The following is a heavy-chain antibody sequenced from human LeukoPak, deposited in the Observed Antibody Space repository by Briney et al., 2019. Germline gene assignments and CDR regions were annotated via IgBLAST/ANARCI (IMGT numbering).Heavy chain of an antibody. Sequence: GWSLRLSCAASGFTFSTYGIHWVRQAPGKGLEWVAFIRYDGTNKWYADSVKGRFTISRDNSKNMLYLQMNSLRAEDTAVYHCAKDRDYGDYPSAYYYYMDVWGKGTTVTVSS. CDR3: AKDRDYGDYPSAYYYYMDV. J-gene: IGHJ6*03. CDR1: GFTFSTYG. D-gene: IGHD4-17*01. V-gene: IGHV3-30*02. CDR2: IRYDGTNK.